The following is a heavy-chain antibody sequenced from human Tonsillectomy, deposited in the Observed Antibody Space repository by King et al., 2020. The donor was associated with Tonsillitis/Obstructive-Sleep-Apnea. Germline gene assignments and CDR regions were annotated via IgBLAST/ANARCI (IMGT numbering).Heavy chain of an antibody. CDR2: ISGSGGST. Sequence: VQLVESGGGLVQPGGSLRLSCAASGFTFSNYAMNWVRQAPGKGLEWVSAISGSGGSTYYADSVKGRFTISRDNSKNTLYLQMNSLRAEDTAVYYCANDISSGYSYYFDYWGQGILVTVSS. D-gene: IGHD3-22*01. CDR1: GFTFSNYA. J-gene: IGHJ4*02. V-gene: IGHV3-23*04. CDR3: ANDISSGYSYYFDY.